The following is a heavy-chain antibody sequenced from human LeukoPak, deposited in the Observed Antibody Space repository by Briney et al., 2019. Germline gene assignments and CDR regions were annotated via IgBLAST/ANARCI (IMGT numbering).Heavy chain of an antibody. V-gene: IGHV4-4*02. Sequence: PSETLSLTCAVSGGSISSSNWWSWVRQPPGKGLEWIGEIYHSGSTNYNPSLKSRVTISVDKSKNQFSLKLSSVTAADTAVYYCARDLGSSWYGGYYYYYYMDVWGKGTTVTISS. CDR1: GGSISSSNW. CDR2: IYHSGST. D-gene: IGHD6-13*01. J-gene: IGHJ6*03. CDR3: ARDLGSSWYGGYYYYYYMDV.